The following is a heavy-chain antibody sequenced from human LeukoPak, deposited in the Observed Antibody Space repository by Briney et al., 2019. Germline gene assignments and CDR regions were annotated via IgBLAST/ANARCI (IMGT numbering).Heavy chain of an antibody. V-gene: IGHV4-31*03. CDR1: GASNSSGGYY. Sequence: SETLSLTCTVSGASNSSGGYYWSWIRQYPGKGLEWIGCIYYSGSTHYNPSLKSRVTISVDTSKNQFSLKLTSTTAADTAVYYCAREVGDNDYWGQGTLVTVSS. CDR3: AREVGDNDY. D-gene: IGHD1-26*01. CDR2: IYYSGST. J-gene: IGHJ4*02.